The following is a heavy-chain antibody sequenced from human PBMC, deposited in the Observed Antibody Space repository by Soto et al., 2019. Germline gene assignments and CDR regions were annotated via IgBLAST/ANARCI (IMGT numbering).Heavy chain of an antibody. Sequence: EVQLVESGGGLVQPGGSLRLFCAASGFTFSSYDMHWVRQATGKGLEWVSAIGTAGDTYYPGSVKGRFTISRENAKNSLYLQMNSLRAEDTAVYYCARGGRVGATSLFDYWGQGTLVTVSS. D-gene: IGHD1-26*01. CDR3: ARGGRVGATSLFDY. CDR1: GFTFSSYD. CDR2: IGTAGDT. V-gene: IGHV3-13*01. J-gene: IGHJ4*02.